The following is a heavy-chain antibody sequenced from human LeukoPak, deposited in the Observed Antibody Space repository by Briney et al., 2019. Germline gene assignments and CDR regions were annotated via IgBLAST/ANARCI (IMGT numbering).Heavy chain of an antibody. Sequence: GGSLRLSCAASGFTFSSYSMNWVRQAPGKALEWVSSLSSSSTYIFYADSVKGRFTISRDNAKNSLYLQMNSLRAEDTAVYYCARDRSTDFWSGYYTNYFDYWGQGTLVTVSS. J-gene: IGHJ4*02. CDR3: ARDRSTDFWSGYYTNYFDY. D-gene: IGHD3-3*01. V-gene: IGHV3-21*01. CDR1: GFTFSSYS. CDR2: LSSSSTYI.